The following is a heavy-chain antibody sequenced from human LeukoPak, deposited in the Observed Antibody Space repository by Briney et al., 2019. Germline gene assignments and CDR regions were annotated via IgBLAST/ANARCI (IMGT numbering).Heavy chain of an antibody. Sequence: ASVKVSCKASGYTFTGYYMHWVRQAPGQGLEWMGRINPNSGGTNYAQKFQGRVTITTDESTSTAYMELSSLRSEDTAVYYCARDGPSSYFDYWGQGTLVTVSS. CDR1: GYTFTGYY. CDR3: ARDGPSSYFDY. D-gene: IGHD6-6*01. CDR2: INPNSGGT. V-gene: IGHV1-2*06. J-gene: IGHJ4*02.